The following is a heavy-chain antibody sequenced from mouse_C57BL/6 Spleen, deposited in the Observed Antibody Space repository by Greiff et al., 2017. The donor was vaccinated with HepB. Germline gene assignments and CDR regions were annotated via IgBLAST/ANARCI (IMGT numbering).Heavy chain of an antibody. V-gene: IGHV5-17*01. D-gene: IGHD3-2*02. Sequence: DVKLVESGGGLVKPGGSLKLSCAASGFTFSDYGMHWVRQAPEKGLEWVAYISSGSSTIYYADTVKGRFTISRDNAKNTLFLQMTSLRSEDTAMYYCARGQTAQAFAWFAYWGQGTLVTVSA. CDR2: ISSGSSTI. CDR3: ARGQTAQAFAWFAY. J-gene: IGHJ3*01. CDR1: GFTFSDYG.